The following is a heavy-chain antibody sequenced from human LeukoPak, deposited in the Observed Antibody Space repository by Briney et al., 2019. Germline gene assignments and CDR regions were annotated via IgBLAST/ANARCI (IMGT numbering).Heavy chain of an antibody. CDR1: GGSISSGDYY. Sequence: SETLSLTCTVSGGSISSGDYYWSWIRQHPGKGLEWIGYIYYSGSTYYNPSLKSRVTISVDTSKNQFSLKLSSVTAADTAVYYCARGEVAARYYYYGMDVWGQGTTVTVSS. V-gene: IGHV4-31*03. CDR3: ARGEVAARYYYYGMDV. D-gene: IGHD5-12*01. J-gene: IGHJ6*02. CDR2: IYYSGST.